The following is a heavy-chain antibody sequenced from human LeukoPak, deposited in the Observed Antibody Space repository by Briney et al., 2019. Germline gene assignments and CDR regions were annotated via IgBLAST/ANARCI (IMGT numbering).Heavy chain of an antibody. CDR2: IYYSGST. Sequence: SETLSLTCAVSGGSINSSSSYYWGWIRQPPGKGLEWIGSIYYSGSTYHNPSLKSRVTISVDTSKNQFSLKLSSVTAADTAVYYCARLPMAMGVFDYWGQGTLVTVSP. CDR3: ARLPMAMGVFDY. J-gene: IGHJ4*02. CDR1: GGSINSSSSYY. V-gene: IGHV4-39*01. D-gene: IGHD3-10*01.